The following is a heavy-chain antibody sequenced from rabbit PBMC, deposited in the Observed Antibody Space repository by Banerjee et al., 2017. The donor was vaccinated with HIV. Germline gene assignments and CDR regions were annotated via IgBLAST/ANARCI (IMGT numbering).Heavy chain of an antibody. CDR3: ARDAVSGDWDL. D-gene: IGHD8-1*01. Sequence: QSLEESGGGLVKPEGSLTLTCKASGFSFSSGYYMCWVRQAPGKGLEWIACVYTGAGGHTYYATWAKGRFTISKTSSTTVTLQMTSLTAADTATYFCARDAVSGDWDLWGPGTLVTVS. J-gene: IGHJ4*01. CDR1: GFSFSSGYY. V-gene: IGHV1S40*01. CDR2: VYTGAGGHT.